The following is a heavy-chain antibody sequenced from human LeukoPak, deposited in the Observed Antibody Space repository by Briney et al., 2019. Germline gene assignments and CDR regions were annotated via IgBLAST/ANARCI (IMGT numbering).Heavy chain of an antibody. D-gene: IGHD3-10*01. CDR3: ARVKASWFGDPDY. CDR2: INPNSGGT. CDR1: GYTFTGYY. Sequence: ASVKVSCKASGYTFTGYYMHWVRQAPGQGLEWMGWINPNSGGTNYAQKFQGRVTMTRDTSISTAYMELSRLRSDDTAVYYCARVKASWFGDPDYWGQGTLVTVSS. J-gene: IGHJ4*02. V-gene: IGHV1-2*02.